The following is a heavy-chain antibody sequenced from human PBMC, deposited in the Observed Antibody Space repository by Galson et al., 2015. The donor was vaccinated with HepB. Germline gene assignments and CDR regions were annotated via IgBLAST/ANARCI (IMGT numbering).Heavy chain of an antibody. D-gene: IGHD2-8*02. CDR2: IGGNDGTT. Sequence: SLRLPCAASGLPKYATTWVRQAPGKGLEWVSTIGGNDGTTYYADSVKGRFTIYRDNSKNTLYLQMNSLRAEDTAIYYCAKTTGRFSADFFWGQGTLVTVSS. CDR3: AKTTGRFSADFF. V-gene: IGHV3-23*01. J-gene: IGHJ1*01. CDR1: GLPKYA.